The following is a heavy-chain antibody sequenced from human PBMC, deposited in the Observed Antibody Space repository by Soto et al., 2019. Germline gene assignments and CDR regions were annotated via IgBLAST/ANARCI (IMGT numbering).Heavy chain of an antibody. D-gene: IGHD1-26*01. CDR1: GGSISSYY. CDR3: ARERNSVRYPRRWIDP. J-gene: IGHJ5*02. V-gene: IGHV4-59*01. CDR2: IYYSGST. Sequence: SETLSLTCTVSGGSISSYYWSWIRQPPGKGLEWIGYIYYSGSTNYNPSLKSRVTISVDTSKNQFSLKLSSVTAADTAVYYCARERNSVRYPRRWIDPRGPGTLVTVFS.